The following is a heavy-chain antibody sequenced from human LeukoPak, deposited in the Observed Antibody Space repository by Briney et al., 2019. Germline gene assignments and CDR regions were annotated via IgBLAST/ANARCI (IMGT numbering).Heavy chain of an antibody. CDR3: ARGFCADEICQVFTN. V-gene: IGHV4-59*02. Sequence: SETLSLTCTVSGGPVNSYYWSWLRQTPGKGLEWIGYISHSGNTDYAPSLKSRVTMSLDTSKNQFSLKLSSVTAADTALYYCARGFCADEICQVFTNWGQGTLVTVSS. J-gene: IGHJ4*02. CDR1: GGPVNSYY. CDR2: ISHSGNT. D-gene: IGHD2-21*01.